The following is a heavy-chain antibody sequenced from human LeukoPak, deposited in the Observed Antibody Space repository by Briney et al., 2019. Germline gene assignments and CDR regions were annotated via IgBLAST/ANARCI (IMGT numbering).Heavy chain of an antibody. Sequence: SGTLSLTCTVSGASISSSYWSWIRQPPGKGLEWIGYIYYNGNTNSNPSLKSRVTISADTSKNRFSLKLSSVTAADTAIYYCVRGNYDNRGYSNAFDIWGQGTMVTVSS. CDR3: VRGNYDNRGYSNAFDI. CDR2: IYYNGNT. V-gene: IGHV4-59*01. CDR1: GASISSSY. J-gene: IGHJ3*02. D-gene: IGHD3-22*01.